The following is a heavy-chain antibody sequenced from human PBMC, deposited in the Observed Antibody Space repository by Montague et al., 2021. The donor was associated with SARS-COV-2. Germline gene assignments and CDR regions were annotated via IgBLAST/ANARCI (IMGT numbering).Heavy chain of an antibody. CDR3: ARDLNDYVCGSYRYFDY. CDR2: INSSSSYI. CDR1: GFTFSSYS. D-gene: IGHD3-16*02. Sequence: SLRLSCAASGFTFSSYSMNWVRQAPGKGLEWVSSINSSSSYIYYADSVKGRFTISRDNAKNSLYLQMNSLRAEDTAMYYCARDLNDYVCGSYRYFDYWGQGTLVTVSS. J-gene: IGHJ4*02. V-gene: IGHV3-21*01.